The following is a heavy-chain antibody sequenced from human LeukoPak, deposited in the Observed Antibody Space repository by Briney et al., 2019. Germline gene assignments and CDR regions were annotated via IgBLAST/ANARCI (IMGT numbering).Heavy chain of an antibody. CDR1: GFTVSINY. V-gene: IGHV3-23*01. CDR2: ISGSGGST. Sequence: GGSLRLSCAASGFTVSINYMSWVRQAPGKELEWVSAISGSGGSTYYADSVKGRFTISRDNSKNTLYLQMSSLRAEDTAVYYCARHDYYDSSGYILNFDYWGQGTLVTVSS. J-gene: IGHJ4*02. CDR3: ARHDYYDSSGYILNFDY. D-gene: IGHD3-22*01.